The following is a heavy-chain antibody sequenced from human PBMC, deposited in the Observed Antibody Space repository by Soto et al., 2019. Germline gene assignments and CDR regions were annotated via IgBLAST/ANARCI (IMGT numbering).Heavy chain of an antibody. CDR1: GFTFSSYA. CDR3: VKDRKQQLVPSYYYGMDV. Sequence: GGSLRLSCSASGFTFSSYAMHWVRQAPGRGLEYVSAISSNGGSTYYADSVKGRFTISRDNSKNTLYLQMSSLRAEDTAVYYCVKDRKQQLVPSYYYGMDVWGQGTTVTVSS. V-gene: IGHV3-64D*06. J-gene: IGHJ6*02. CDR2: ISSNGGST. D-gene: IGHD6-13*01.